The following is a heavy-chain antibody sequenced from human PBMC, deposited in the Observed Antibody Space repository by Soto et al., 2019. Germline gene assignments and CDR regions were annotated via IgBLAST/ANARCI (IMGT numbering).Heavy chain of an antibody. CDR2: IYWDDDK. V-gene: IGHV2-5*02. CDR3: AHSLPAITRVRGLNWFDP. J-gene: IGHJ5*02. D-gene: IGHD3-10*01. CDR1: GFSLSTSGVG. Sequence: QITLKESGPTLVKPTQTLTLTCTFSGFSLSTSGVGVGWIRQPPGKALEWLALIYWDDDKRYSPSLKSRLTITKDTSKNQVVLTMTIVDPVDTATYYCAHSLPAITRVRGLNWFDPWGQGTLVTVSS.